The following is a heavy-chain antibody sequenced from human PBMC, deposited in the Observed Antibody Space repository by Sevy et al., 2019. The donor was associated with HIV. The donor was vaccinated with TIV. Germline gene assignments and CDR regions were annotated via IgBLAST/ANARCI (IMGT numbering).Heavy chain of an antibody. CDR1: GFTVSSNY. J-gene: IGHJ5*02. Sequence: GGSLRLSCAASGFTVSSNYMSWVRQAPGKGLEWVSVIYSGGSTYYADSVKGRFTISRDNSKNTLYLQMNSLGAEDTAVYYCARGLRQSGGSSYNWFDPWGQGTQVTVSS. V-gene: IGHV3-53*01. CDR3: ARGLRQSGGSSYNWFDP. D-gene: IGHD2-15*01. CDR2: IYSGGST.